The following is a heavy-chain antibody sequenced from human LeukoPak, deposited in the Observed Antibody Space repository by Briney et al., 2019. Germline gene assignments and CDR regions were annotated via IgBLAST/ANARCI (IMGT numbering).Heavy chain of an antibody. CDR3: AKDLVEGLTLLGRYYYYMDV. CDR1: GFTFSSYA. CDR2: ISGSGGSI. Sequence: GGSLRLSCAASGFTFSSYAMSWVRQAPGKGLEWVSAISGSGGSIYYADSVKGRFTISRDNSKNTLYLQMNSLRAEDTAVYYCAKDLVEGLTLLGRYYYYMDVWGKGTTVTVSS. J-gene: IGHJ6*03. V-gene: IGHV3-23*01. D-gene: IGHD2-15*01.